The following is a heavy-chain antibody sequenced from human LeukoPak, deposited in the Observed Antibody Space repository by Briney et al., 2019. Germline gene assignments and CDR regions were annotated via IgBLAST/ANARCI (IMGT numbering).Heavy chain of an antibody. CDR1: GGSFSGYC. D-gene: IGHD3-3*01. V-gene: IGHV4-34*01. J-gene: IGHJ6*03. CDR2: INHSGST. Sequence: SETLSLTCAVYGGSFSGYCWSWIRQPPGKGLEWIGEINHSGSTNYNPSLKSRVTISVDTSKNQFSLKLSSVTAADTAVYYCARGSFFGVVFPLRYYYHYMDVWGKGTTVTVSS. CDR3: ARGSFFGVVFPLRYYYHYMDV.